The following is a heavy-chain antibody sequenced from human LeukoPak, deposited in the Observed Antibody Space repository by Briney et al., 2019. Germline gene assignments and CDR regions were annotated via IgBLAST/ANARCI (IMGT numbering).Heavy chain of an antibody. V-gene: IGHV3-30*04. CDR1: GFTFSSYA. J-gene: IGHJ1*01. Sequence: GGPLRLSCAASGFTFSSYAMHWVRQAPGKGLEWVAVISYDGSNKYYADSVKGRFTISRDNSKNTLYLQMNSLRAEDTAVYYCARDRDGDYVSRSHRPIQGLYFQHWGQGTLVTVSS. CDR3: ARDRDGDYVSRSHRPIQGLYFQH. CDR2: ISYDGSNK. D-gene: IGHD4-17*01.